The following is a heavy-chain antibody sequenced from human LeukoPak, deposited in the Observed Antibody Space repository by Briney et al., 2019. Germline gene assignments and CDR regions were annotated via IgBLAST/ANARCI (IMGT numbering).Heavy chain of an antibody. Sequence: GSLELSCAASGFTFSSYWMHWVRPAPGKGLEWVSAISGSGGSTYYADSVKGRFTISRDNSKNTLYLQMNSLRAEDTAVYYCAIQQLWSGYWGQGTLVTVSS. V-gene: IGHV3-23*01. CDR2: ISGSGGST. CDR1: GFTFSSYW. D-gene: IGHD5-18*01. J-gene: IGHJ4*02. CDR3: AIQQLWSGY.